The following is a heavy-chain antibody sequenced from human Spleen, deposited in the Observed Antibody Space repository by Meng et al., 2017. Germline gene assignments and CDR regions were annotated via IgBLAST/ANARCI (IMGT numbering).Heavy chain of an antibody. CDR3: ARDTTDGAR. J-gene: IGHJ4*02. CDR1: GFIFSDYY. V-gene: IGHV3-11*01. Sequence: QVHVVESGGGLVKPGGYRILSCAPSGFIFSDYYMTWIRQAPEKGLEWVSYISSGGSTIYYADSVKGRFTIARDNAKNSLYLQMNSLRAEDTAVYYCARDTTDGARWGQGTLVTVSS. D-gene: IGHD1-26*01. CDR2: ISSGGSTI.